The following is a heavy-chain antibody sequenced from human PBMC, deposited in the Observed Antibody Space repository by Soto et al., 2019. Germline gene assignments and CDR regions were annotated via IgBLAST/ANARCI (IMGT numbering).Heavy chain of an antibody. Sequence: SETLSLTCTVSGGSISSSSYYWGWIRQPPGKGLEWIGSIYYSGSTYYNPSLKSRVTISVDTSKNQFSLKLSSVTAADTAVYYCASRRLGHYYYGMDVWGQGTTVTVSS. CDR2: IYYSGST. V-gene: IGHV4-39*01. D-gene: IGHD3-9*01. CDR3: ASRRLGHYYYGMDV. J-gene: IGHJ6*02. CDR1: GGSISSSSYY.